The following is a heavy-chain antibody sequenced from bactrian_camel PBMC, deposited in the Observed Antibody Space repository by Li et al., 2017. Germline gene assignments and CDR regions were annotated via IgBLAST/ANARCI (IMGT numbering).Heavy chain of an antibody. Sequence: VQLVESGGGSVQSGGSLRLSCAASGDTFSGRCVAWFRQAPGKEREGVASIYTGAGSTFYTDAVKGRFTVSQDTAENMVYLQMNSLKPDDTAMYYCAADLPPAKGKLTVAVGAVRCDFAYWGQGTQVTVSS. J-gene: IGHJ6*01. CDR2: IYTGAGST. CDR1: GDTFSGRC. CDR3: AADLPPAKGKLTVAVGAVRCDFAY. D-gene: IGHD6*01. V-gene: IGHV3S40*01.